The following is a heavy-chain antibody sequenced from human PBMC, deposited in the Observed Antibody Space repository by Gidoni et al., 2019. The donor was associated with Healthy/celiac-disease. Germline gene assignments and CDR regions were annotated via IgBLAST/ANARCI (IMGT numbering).Heavy chain of an antibody. D-gene: IGHD5-18*01. CDR1: GFTFDDYA. V-gene: IGHV3-9*01. J-gene: IGHJ4*02. CDR2: ISWNSGSI. CDR3: AKVAGYSYGLGFDY. Sequence: EVQLVESGGGLVQPGRSLRLSCAASGFTFDDYAMHWVRQAPGKGLEWVSVISWNSGSIGYADSVKGRFTISRDNAKNSLYLQMNSLRAEDTALYYCAKVAGYSYGLGFDYWGQGTLVTVSS.